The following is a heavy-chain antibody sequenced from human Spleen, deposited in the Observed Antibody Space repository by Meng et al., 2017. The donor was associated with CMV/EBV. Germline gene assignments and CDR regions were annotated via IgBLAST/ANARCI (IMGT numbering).Heavy chain of an antibody. CDR1: FTSYG. V-gene: IGHV1-46*01. D-gene: IGHD3-3*01. CDR3: AAESRELRLLEWLLYEADY. CDR2: INPSGGST. J-gene: IGHJ4*02. Sequence: FTSYGISWMRQAPGQGLEWMGMINPSGGSTNYAQKFKGRLTMTRDTSTSTVYMELSSLRSEDSAVYYCAAESRELRLLEWLLYEADYWGQGTLVTVSS.